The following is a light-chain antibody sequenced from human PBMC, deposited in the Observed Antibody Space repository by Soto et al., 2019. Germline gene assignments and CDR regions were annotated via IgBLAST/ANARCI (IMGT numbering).Light chain of an antibody. V-gene: IGLV6-57*02. Sequence: NFMLTQPHSVSESPGKTVTISCTGSSGSIASNSVQWYQQRPGSAPSTVIYEDDQRPSGVPDRFSGSIDSSSNSASLTISGLMTEDEADYYCQSSNTFGPWVFGGGTKLTVL. J-gene: IGLJ3*02. CDR2: EDD. CDR1: SGSIASNS. CDR3: QSSNTFGPWV.